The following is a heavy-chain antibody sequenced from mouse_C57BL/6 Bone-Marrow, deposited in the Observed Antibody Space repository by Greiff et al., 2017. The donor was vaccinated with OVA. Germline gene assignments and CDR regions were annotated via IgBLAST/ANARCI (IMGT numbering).Heavy chain of an antibody. V-gene: IGHV1-56*01. Sequence: QVTLKVSGPELVRPGASVQISCKAPGYTFTSHCMQWVRQRPGQGLEWMGEIFTGSGSTYYNDKFKGKATLTVDTSSSTAYMQRSSLTSEDSAVYFRARGPYYYGSSHGYFDVWGTGTTGTVSS. J-gene: IGHJ1*03. CDR3: ARGPYYYGSSHGYFDV. CDR2: IFTGSGST. D-gene: IGHD1-1*01. CDR1: GYTFTSHC.